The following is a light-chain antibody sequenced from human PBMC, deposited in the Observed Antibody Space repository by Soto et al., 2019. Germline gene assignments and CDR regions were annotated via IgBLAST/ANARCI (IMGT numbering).Light chain of an antibody. CDR2: AAS. CDR3: QQLNGYPFT. J-gene: IGKJ3*01. CDR1: QGINNF. Sequence: IRMSQSPSSFSASVGDRVTVTCRASQGINNFLAWYQQQPGKAPKLLIYAASTLQRGVPSRFSGSGSGTEFTLTISSLQPEDFATYYCQQLNGYPFTFGPGTKVDIK. V-gene: IGKV1-9*01.